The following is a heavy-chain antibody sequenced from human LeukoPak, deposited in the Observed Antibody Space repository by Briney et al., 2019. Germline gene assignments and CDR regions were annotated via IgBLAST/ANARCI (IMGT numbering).Heavy chain of an antibody. CDR3: ARRYYDSWSGYHEPIDY. V-gene: IGHV4-34*01. Sequence: SETLSLTCAVYGGSFSGYYWSWIRQPPGKGLEWIGEINHSGSTNYNPSLKSRVTISVDTSKNQFSLKLSSVTAADTAVYYCARRYYDSWSGYHEPIDYWGQGTLVTVSS. CDR1: GGSFSGYY. J-gene: IGHJ4*02. CDR2: INHSGST. D-gene: IGHD3-3*01.